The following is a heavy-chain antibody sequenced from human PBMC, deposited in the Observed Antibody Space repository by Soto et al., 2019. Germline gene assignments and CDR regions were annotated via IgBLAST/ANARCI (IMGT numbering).Heavy chain of an antibody. CDR2: AHYSGST. Sequence: PSETLSLTCNLSGGSFHNFYWLCIRQPPGTGLEWVGHAHYSGSTNYSPSLNSRATISLDTSKTQFSLKLRSVPSADTAMYFCASGVDYYATCCYFSFGSWRQVITVTASS. V-gene: IGHV4-59*01. D-gene: IGHD3-16*01. CDR1: GGSFHNFY. CDR3: ASGVDYYATCCYFSFGS. J-gene: IGHJ4*02.